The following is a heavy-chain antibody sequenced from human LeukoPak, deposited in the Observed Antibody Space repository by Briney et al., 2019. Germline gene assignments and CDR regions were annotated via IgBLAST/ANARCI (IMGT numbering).Heavy chain of an antibody. J-gene: IGHJ5*02. CDR2: IYYSGST. V-gene: IGHV4-39*07. CDR3: ARGDYGDYTYSWFDP. D-gene: IGHD4-17*01. Sequence: SETLSLTCTVSGGSISSSSYYWGWIRQPPGKGLEWIGSIYYSGSTYYNPSLKGRVTISVDTSKNQFSLKLSSVTAADTAVYYCARGDYGDYTYSWFDPWGQGTLVTVSS. CDR1: GGSISSSSYY.